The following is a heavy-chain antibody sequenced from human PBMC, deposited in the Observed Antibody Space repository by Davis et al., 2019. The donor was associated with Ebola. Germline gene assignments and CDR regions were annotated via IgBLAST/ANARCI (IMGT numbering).Heavy chain of an antibody. V-gene: IGHV3-48*02. D-gene: IGHD3-16*01. J-gene: IGHJ4*02. CDR1: GFSFSSYS. CDR2: ISSSGGSI. CDR3: AKVGSYYDLDY. Sequence: GGSLRLSCAASGFSFSSYSMNWVRQAPGKGLEWVSYISSSGGSIYYADSVKGRFTTSRDNAHKFLFLHMNSLRDEDTAVYYCAKVGSYYDLDYWGQGALVAVSS.